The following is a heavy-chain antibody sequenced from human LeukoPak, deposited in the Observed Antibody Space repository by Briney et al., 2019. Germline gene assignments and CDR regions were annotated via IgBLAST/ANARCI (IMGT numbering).Heavy chain of an antibody. D-gene: IGHD6-19*01. CDR2: INPNSGGT. Sequence: ASVKVSCKASGYTFTGYYMHWVRQAPGQGPEWMGWINPNSGGTNYAQKFQGWVTMTRDTSISTAYMELSRLRSDDTAVYYCARVESSGWYDYWGQGTLVTVSS. V-gene: IGHV1-2*04. J-gene: IGHJ4*02. CDR3: ARVESSGWYDY. CDR1: GYTFTGYY.